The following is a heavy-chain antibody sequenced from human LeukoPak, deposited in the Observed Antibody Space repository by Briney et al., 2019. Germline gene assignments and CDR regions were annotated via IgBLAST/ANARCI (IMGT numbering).Heavy chain of an antibody. Sequence: PGGSLRLSCEVSGFIFMNYHVNWVRQAPGKGLEWVSVIYSGGSTHYADSVKGRFTISRDNSKNMLYLQMNSLRAEDTAVYYCAGGPKQQLLWGRASNGFDPWGQGTLVTVSS. D-gene: IGHD2-2*01. CDR3: AGGPKQQLLWGRASNGFDP. CDR1: GFIFMNYH. V-gene: IGHV3-66*01. CDR2: IYSGGST. J-gene: IGHJ5*02.